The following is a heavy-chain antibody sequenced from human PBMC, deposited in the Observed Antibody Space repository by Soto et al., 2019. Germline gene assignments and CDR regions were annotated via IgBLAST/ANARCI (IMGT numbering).Heavy chain of an antibody. CDR3: ARCTPYYYDSSGYSLDDAFDI. Sequence: PGESLKISCKGSGYSFTSYWIGWVRQMPGKGLEWMGIIYPGDSDTRYSPSFQGQVTISADKSISTAYLQWSSLKASDTAMYYCARCTPYYYDSSGYSLDDAFDIWGQGTMVTVSS. V-gene: IGHV5-51*01. J-gene: IGHJ3*02. CDR1: GYSFTSYW. CDR2: IYPGDSDT. D-gene: IGHD3-22*01.